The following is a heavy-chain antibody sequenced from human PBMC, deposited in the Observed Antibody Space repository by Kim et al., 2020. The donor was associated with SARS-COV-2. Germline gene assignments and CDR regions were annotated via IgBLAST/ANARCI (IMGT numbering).Heavy chain of an antibody. CDR3: ARVASSSWNNWFDP. Sequence: SETLSLTCSVSGDSFRGYYWSWIRQPPGKGLEWIGYIFHSGSTYYNPSLESLVTISVDTSKNQFSLRLTSVTAADTAVYYCARVASSSWNNWFDPWGQGTLVSVSS. J-gene: IGHJ5*02. D-gene: IGHD6-13*01. CDR1: GDSFRGYY. CDR2: IFHSGST. V-gene: IGHV4-59*03.